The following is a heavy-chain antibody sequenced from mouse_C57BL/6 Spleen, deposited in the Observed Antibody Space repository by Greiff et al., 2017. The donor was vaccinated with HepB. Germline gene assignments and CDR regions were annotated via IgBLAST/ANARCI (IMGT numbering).Heavy chain of an antibody. CDR2: IYPGDGDT. J-gene: IGHJ2*01. CDR1: GYAFSSYW. CDR3: ARPNTLLYFDY. Sequence: QVQLQQSGAELVKPGASVKISCKASGYAFSSYWMNWVKQRPGKGLEWIGQIYPGDGDTNYNGKFKGKATLTADKSSSTAYMQLSSLTSEDSAVYFCARPNTLLYFDYWGQGTTLTVSS. D-gene: IGHD5-2*01. V-gene: IGHV1-80*01.